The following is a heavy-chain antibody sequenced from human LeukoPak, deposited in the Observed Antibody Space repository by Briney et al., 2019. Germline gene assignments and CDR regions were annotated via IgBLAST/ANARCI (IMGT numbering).Heavy chain of an antibody. CDR2: IIPVLNKT. CDR3: ARDQGLTAPPPYGLDV. V-gene: IGHV1-69*04. D-gene: IGHD6-25*01. CDR1: GGTFSSSA. Sequence: SVKVSCKASGGTFSSSAITWVRQAPGQGLEWMGRIIPVLNKTNYAQKFQGRVTITADTSTSTAYMELSSLRSEETAVYYCARDQGLTAPPPYGLDVWGQGTTVTVSS. J-gene: IGHJ6*02.